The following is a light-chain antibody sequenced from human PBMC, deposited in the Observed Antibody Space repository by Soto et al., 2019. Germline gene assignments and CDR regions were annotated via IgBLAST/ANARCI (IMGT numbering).Light chain of an antibody. CDR1: QSVSSNY. Sequence: EIVLTQSPGTLSLSPGERATLSCRASQSVSSNYLAWYQQKPGQAPRLLIYDTSTRATGIPARFSGSGSGTDFTLTIRRLETEDFAVYYGQKYGSSPNLTFGRGTKVDIK. V-gene: IGKV3-20*01. CDR3: QKYGSSPNLT. J-gene: IGKJ4*01. CDR2: DTS.